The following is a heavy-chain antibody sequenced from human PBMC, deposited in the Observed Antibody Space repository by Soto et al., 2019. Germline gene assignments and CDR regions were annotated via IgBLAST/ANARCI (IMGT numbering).Heavy chain of an antibody. CDR3: ATGDNVTMIGY. V-gene: IGHV1-69*06. J-gene: IGHJ4*02. Sequence: ASVKVSFKASGGAFSSYAISWVRQAPGQGLEWMGGIIPIFGTANYAQKFQGRVTITADKSTSTAYMELSSLRSEDTAVYYCATGDNVTMIGYWGQGTLVTVSS. D-gene: IGHD3-22*01. CDR2: IIPIFGTA. CDR1: GGAFSSYA.